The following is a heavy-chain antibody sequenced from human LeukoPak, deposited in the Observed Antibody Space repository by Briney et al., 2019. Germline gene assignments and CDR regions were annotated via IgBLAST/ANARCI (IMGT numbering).Heavy chain of an antibody. CDR3: AKDGTARPYYFDY. CDR2: ISGSGGST. J-gene: IGHJ4*02. Sequence: GGSLRLSCAASGFTFSSYAMSWVRQAPGKGLEWVSAISGSGGSTYYADPVKGRFTISRDNSKNTLYLQTNSLRAEDTAVYYCAKDGTARPYYFDYWGQGTLVTVSS. CDR1: GFTFSSYA. V-gene: IGHV3-23*01. D-gene: IGHD6-6*01.